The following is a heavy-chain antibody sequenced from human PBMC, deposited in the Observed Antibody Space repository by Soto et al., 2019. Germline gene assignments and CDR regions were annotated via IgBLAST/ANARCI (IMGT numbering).Heavy chain of an antibody. CDR1: GYSFTSYW. D-gene: IGHD3-9*01. J-gene: IGHJ4*02. CDR3: ARHATYYDILSGYYFDY. V-gene: IGHV5-51*01. Sequence: GESRKISCKGSGYSFTSYWIAWVRQMPGKGLEWMAIINPGDAETKYSPSFQGQVTISADKSINTAYLQWSSLKASDTAMYYCARHATYYDILSGYYFDYCGQGTQVTVSS. CDR2: INPGDAET.